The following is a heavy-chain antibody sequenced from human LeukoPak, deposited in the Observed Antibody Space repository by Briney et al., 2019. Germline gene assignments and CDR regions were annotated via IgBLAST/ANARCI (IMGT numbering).Heavy chain of an antibody. CDR1: GGSISSGSYY. Sequence: SETLSLTCTVSGGSISSGSYYWSWIRQPAGKGLEWIGRIYTSGSTNYNPSLKSRVTISVDTSKNQFSLKLSSVTAADTAVYYCARVRTAMIDYWGQGTLVTVSS. D-gene: IGHD5-18*01. J-gene: IGHJ4*02. CDR3: ARVRTAMIDY. CDR2: IYTSGST. V-gene: IGHV4-61*02.